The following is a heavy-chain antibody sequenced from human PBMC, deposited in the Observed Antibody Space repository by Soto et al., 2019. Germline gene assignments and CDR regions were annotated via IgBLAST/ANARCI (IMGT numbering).Heavy chain of an antibody. J-gene: IGHJ4*02. V-gene: IGHV4-59*01. CDR1: GGSISSYY. D-gene: IGHD1-26*01. CDR2: IYYSGST. CDR3: ARGGPDSGIPPGY. Sequence: PSETLSLTCTVSGGSISSYYWSWIRQPPGKGLEWIGYIYYSGSTNYNPSLKSRVTISVDTSKNQFSLKLSSVTAADAAVYYCARGGPDSGIPPGYWGQGTLVTVSS.